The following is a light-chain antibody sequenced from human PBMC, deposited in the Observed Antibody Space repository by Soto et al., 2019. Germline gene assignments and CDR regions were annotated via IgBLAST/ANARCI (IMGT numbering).Light chain of an antibody. CDR3: QQDNNWPPF. J-gene: IGKJ2*01. CDR2: GAS. Sequence: IVMTQSPATLSVSPGERATLSCRASQSVSSNLAWYQQKPGQAPRLLIYGASTRATGIPDRSSGSGSGTEFTLTISSLQSEDFAVYQCQQDNNWPPFFGQGTKLEIK. CDR1: QSVSSN. V-gene: IGKV3-15*01.